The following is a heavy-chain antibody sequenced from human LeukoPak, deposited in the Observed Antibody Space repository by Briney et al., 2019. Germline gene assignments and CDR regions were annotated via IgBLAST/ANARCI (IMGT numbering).Heavy chain of an antibody. CDR3: ARVGDGYNPLD. CDR1: GFTFSSYS. Sequence: GGSLRLSCAASGFTFSSYSMNWVRQAPGKGLEWVSSISGDSSYIYYADSVKGRFTISRDYAKNSLYLQMNSLRVEDTAVYYCARVGDGYNPLDWGQGTLVTVSS. D-gene: IGHD5-24*01. J-gene: IGHJ4*02. V-gene: IGHV3-21*01. CDR2: ISGDSSYI.